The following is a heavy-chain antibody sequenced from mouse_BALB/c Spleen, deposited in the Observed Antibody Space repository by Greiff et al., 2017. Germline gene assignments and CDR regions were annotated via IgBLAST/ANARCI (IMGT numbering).Heavy chain of an antibody. CDR3: AFYYGNYFDY. V-gene: IGHV1S137*01. J-gene: IGHJ2*01. Sequence: VQVVESGAELVRPGVSVKISCKGSGYTFTDYAMHWVKQSHAKSLEWIGVISTYYGDASYNQKFKGKATMTVDKSSSTAYMELARLTSEDSAIYYCAFYYGNYFDYWGQGTTLTVSS. D-gene: IGHD2-1*01. CDR1: GYTFTDYA. CDR2: ISTYYGDA.